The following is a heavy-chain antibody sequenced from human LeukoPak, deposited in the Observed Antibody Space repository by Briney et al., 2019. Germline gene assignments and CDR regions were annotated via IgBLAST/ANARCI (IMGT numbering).Heavy chain of an antibody. D-gene: IGHD2-2*01. CDR3: ARAPRYCSSTSCYYGDAFDI. CDR1: GYTFTSYD. V-gene: IGHV1-8*01. CDR2: MNPNSGNT. J-gene: IGHJ3*02. Sequence: GASVKVSCKASGYTFTSYDINWVRQATGQGLEWMGWMNPNSGNTGYAQKFQGRVTMTRNTSISTAYMELSSLRSEDTAVYYCARAPRYCSSTSCYYGDAFDIWGQGTMVTVSS.